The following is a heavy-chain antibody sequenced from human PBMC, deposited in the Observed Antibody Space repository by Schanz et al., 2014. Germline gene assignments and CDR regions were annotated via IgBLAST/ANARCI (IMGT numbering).Heavy chain of an antibody. V-gene: IGHV3-21*06. D-gene: IGHD6-13*01. Sequence: EVKLVESGGGLVQPGESLRLSCAASGFSLSSYNMNWVRQAPGKGLEWVSSISSSSSYIYYADSVKGRFTISRDNAKSSLFLQMNSLRAEDTAVYYCVREVGAAAGLAWGLDYWGRGTLVTVSS. CDR3: VREVGAAAGLAWGLDY. J-gene: IGHJ4*02. CDR2: ISSSSSYI. CDR1: GFSLSSYN.